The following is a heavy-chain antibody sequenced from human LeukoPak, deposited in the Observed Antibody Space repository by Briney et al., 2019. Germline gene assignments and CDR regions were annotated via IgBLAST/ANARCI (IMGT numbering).Heavy chain of an antibody. V-gene: IGHV3-30*02. CDR2: IRNDGSNK. CDR1: GFTFSSYG. Sequence: GGSLRLSCAASGFTFSSYGMHWVRQAPGKGLEWVAFIRNDGSNKYYADTVKGRFTISRDNSKNMLYLQMNSLGAEDTAVYYCARSLRVRGVPDYMDVWGKGTTVTISS. CDR3: ARSLRVRGVPDYMDV. J-gene: IGHJ6*03. D-gene: IGHD3-10*01.